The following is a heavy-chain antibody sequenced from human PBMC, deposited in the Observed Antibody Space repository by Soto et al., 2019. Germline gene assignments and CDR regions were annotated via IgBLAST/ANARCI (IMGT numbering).Heavy chain of an antibody. V-gene: IGHV4-30-4*01. Sequence: PSETLSLTCTVSGGSISSGDYYGSWIRQPPGKGLEWIGYIYYSGSTYYNPSLKSRVTISVDTSKNQFSLKLCSLSAADTAVYYCARGGTPIDYWGQGTLVTVSS. CDR2: IYYSGST. CDR1: GGSISSGDYY. J-gene: IGHJ4*02. D-gene: IGHD3-16*01. CDR3: ARGGTPIDY.